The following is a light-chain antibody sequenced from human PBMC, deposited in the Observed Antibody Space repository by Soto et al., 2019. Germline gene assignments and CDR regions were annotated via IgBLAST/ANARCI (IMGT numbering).Light chain of an antibody. V-gene: IGKV1-33*01. CDR2: DAS. Sequence: DIQMTQSPSSLSASVGDRVTITCQASQDISNYLNWYQQKLGKAPKLLIYDASNLETGVPSRLSGSGSGTDFTFTISSLKPEDIATYYCQQYSHLITFGHGTRLEIK. CDR3: QQYSHLIT. J-gene: IGKJ5*01. CDR1: QDISNY.